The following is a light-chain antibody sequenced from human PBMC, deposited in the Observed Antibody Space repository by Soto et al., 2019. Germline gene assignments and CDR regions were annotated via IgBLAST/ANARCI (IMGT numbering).Light chain of an antibody. V-gene: IGLV1-40*01. J-gene: IGLJ2*01. CDR2: DNT. CDR3: QSYDSSLTGSVV. CDR1: SSNIGADFE. Sequence: QSVLTQPPSVSGAPGQRVTISCTGRSSNIGADFEVNWYQQLPGRAPKLLIYDNTNRASGVPDRFSGSTSGTSASLAITGLQAGDEADYYCQSYDSSLTGSVVFGGGTKLTVL.